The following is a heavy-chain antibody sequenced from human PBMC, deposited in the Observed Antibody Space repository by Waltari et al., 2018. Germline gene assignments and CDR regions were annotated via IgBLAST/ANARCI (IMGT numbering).Heavy chain of an antibody. V-gene: IGHV3-30*01. Sequence: QVQLVESGGGVVQPGRSLRLSCAASGFTFSTYAVHWVRQAPGKGLEWLAVMSPDGGLSYYADSAKGRFTISRDNSRNTLFLQMNGLRPDDTAVYFCARDPLPGPPDFFDYWGQGTLVSVSS. D-gene: IGHD1-1*01. CDR2: MSPDGGLS. J-gene: IGHJ4*02. CDR1: GFTFSTYA. CDR3: ARDPLPGPPDFFDY.